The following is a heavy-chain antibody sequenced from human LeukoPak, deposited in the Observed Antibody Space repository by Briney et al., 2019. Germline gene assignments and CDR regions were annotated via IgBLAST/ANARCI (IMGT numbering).Heavy chain of an antibody. CDR1: GFTFSSYG. V-gene: IGHV3-30*18. CDR3: AKFSPTPLLNYYYYGMDV. Sequence: PGGSLRLSCAASGFTFSSYGMHWVRQAPGKGLEWVAVISYDGSNEYYADSVKGRFTISRDNSKNTLYLQMNSLRAEDTAVYYCAKFSPTPLLNYYYYGMDVWGQGTTVTVSS. CDR2: ISYDGSNE. J-gene: IGHJ6*02.